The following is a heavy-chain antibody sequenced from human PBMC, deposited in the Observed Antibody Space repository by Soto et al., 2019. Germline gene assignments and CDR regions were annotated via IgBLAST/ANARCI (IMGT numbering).Heavy chain of an antibody. V-gene: IGHV3-33*01. D-gene: IGHD4-17*01. CDR2: IWYDGTQK. CDR1: GFTFNIYS. J-gene: IGHJ4*02. CDR3: ARSGGTTVTGLWHFDS. Sequence: ESGGGVVQPGRSLRLSCETSGFTFNIYSMHWVRQPPGKGLEWLAAIWYDGTQKYYAESAKGRFTISRDNSKNTLYLEVNSLRAEDTAVYYCARSGGTTVTGLWHFDSWGQGTLVTVSS.